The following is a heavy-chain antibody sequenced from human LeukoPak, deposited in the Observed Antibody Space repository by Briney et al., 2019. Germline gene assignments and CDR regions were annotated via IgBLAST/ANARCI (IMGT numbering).Heavy chain of an antibody. J-gene: IGHJ4*02. V-gene: IGHV3-23*01. D-gene: IGHD3-22*01. Sequence: GGSLRLSCAASGFTFTTYAMSWVRQASGKGLEWVSSVSGNGHHTYYTDSVKGRFIISSDNSKNMVFLQTNSLRVEDTALYYCVKAVDSGGYNFERGANYWGQGTLVTVSS. CDR3: VKAVDSGGYNFERGANY. CDR2: VSGNGHHT. CDR1: GFTFTTYA.